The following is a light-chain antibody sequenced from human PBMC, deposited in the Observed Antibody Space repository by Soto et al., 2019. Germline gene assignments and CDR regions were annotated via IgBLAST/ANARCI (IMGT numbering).Light chain of an antibody. CDR1: SSDIGAFNY. Sequence: QSALTQPASVSGSPGQSITISCTGTSSDIGAFNYVSWYQQHPGKAPKLIIYEVSNRTSGVSNRFSGSKSGNTASLTISGLQAEDEADYYCNSYASSSARLFGGGTKLTDL. CDR2: EVS. J-gene: IGLJ3*02. CDR3: NSYASSSARL. V-gene: IGLV2-14*01.